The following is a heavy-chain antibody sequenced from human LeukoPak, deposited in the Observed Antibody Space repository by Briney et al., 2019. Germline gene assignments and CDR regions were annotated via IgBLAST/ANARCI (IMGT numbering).Heavy chain of an antibody. CDR2: INANSGDT. CDR3: AREPPGTSGNDY. J-gene: IGHJ4*02. D-gene: IGHD5-12*01. V-gene: IGHV1-2*02. Sequence: ASVKVSCKASGYSFTGYSMHWVRQAPGQGLEWMGWINANSGDTNYAQKFQGRVTMTRDTSINTAYMELSGLRPDDTAVYYCAREPPGTSGNDYWGQETLLTVSS. CDR1: GYSFTGYS.